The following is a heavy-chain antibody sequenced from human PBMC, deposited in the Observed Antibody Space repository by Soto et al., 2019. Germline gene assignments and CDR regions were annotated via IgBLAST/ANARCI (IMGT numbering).Heavy chain of an antibody. D-gene: IGHD6-19*01. V-gene: IGHV3-30-3*01. CDR2: ISYDGSNK. J-gene: IGHJ4*02. CDR3: ARDGGGDPLAVAGTPNFDY. CDR1: GFTFSSYA. Sequence: QVQLVESGGGVVQPGRSLRLSCAASGFTFSSYAMHWVRQAPGKGLEWVAVISYDGSNKYYADSGKGRFTISXNXXXNXXXXXXXXXXXXXXXVYYCARDGGGDPLAVAGTPNFDYWGQGTLVTVSS.